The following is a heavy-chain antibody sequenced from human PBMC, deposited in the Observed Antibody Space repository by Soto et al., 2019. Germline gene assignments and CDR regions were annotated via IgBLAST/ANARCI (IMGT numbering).Heavy chain of an antibody. V-gene: IGHV4-39*01. CDR3: ARLVYDSSGNPPG. Sequence: ASETLSLTCTVSGGSISSSSYYWGWIRQPPGKGLEWIGSIYYSGSTYYNPSLKSRVTISVDTSKNQFSLKLSSVTAADTAVNYCARLVYDSSGNPPGGGQGTLVTVPS. J-gene: IGHJ4*02. CDR1: GGSISSSSYY. CDR2: IYYSGST. D-gene: IGHD3-22*01.